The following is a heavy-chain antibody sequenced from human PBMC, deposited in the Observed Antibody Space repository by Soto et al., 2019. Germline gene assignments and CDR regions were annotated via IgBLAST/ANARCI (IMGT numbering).Heavy chain of an antibody. V-gene: IGHV4-4*07. J-gene: IGHJ4*02. CDR3: ARDRSSYYHFDN. D-gene: IGHD3-3*01. CDR1: GASITGYY. CDR2: IYTSGTT. Sequence: QVQVQQSGPGLVKPSGTLSLTCTVSGASITGYYWTWIRQPAGRGLEWIGRIYTSGTTDYNPSLKSRLTMSVDTSKNQFSLKLSSVTAADTAVYYCARDRSSYYHFDNWGQGTLVTVSS.